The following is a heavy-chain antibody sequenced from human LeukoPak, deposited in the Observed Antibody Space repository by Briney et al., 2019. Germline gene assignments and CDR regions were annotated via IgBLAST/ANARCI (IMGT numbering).Heavy chain of an antibody. CDR3: ARDLKRYYYYGMDV. J-gene: IGHJ6*02. CDR1: GFTFGDFA. Sequence: GGSLRLSCTTSGFTFGDFAMSWFRQAPGKGLEWVSYISSSGSTIYYADSVKGRFTISRDNAKNSPYLQMNSLRAEDTAVYYCARDLKRYYYYGMDVWGQGTTVTVSS. V-gene: IGHV3-48*03. CDR2: ISSSGSTI.